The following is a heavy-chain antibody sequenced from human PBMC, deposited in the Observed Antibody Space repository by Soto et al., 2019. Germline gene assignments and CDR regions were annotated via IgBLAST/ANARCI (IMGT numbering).Heavy chain of an antibody. CDR2: VNPSGGHT. V-gene: IGHV1-46*01. CDR3: ARGGHVVGVTAALDY. J-gene: IGHJ4*02. CDR1: GDTFTDYY. D-gene: IGHD2-21*02. Sequence: QVQLMQSGAEVKKPGASVKVSCKASGDTFTDYYIHWVRQAPGQGLEWMGTVNPSGGHTTYAQHFLGRVTMTRDTSTSTLCMELTSLTSDDTAVYYCARGGHVVGVTAALDYWGQGTLVTVSS.